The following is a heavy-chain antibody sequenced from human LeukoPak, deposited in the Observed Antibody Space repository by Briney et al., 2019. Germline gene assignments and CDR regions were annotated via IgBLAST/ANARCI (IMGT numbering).Heavy chain of an antibody. J-gene: IGHJ4*02. CDR2: ISGSGGSI. D-gene: IGHD3-22*01. CDR3: AKAPYDSSGYYTLSSPFDY. V-gene: IGHV3-23*01. Sequence: TGGSLRLSCAASGFTFSSYAMSWVRQAPGKGLEWVSAISGSGGSIGYADSVKGRFTISRDNAKNSLYLQMNSLRAEDTALYYCAKAPYDSSGYYTLSSPFDYWGQGTLVTVSS. CDR1: GFTFSSYA.